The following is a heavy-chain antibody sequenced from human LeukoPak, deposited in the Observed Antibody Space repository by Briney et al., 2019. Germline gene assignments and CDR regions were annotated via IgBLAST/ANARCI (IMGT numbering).Heavy chain of an antibody. Sequence: TLSLTRAVSGESIRRYNWRCIRHPPGKRLEWIGYIYHTGNTNYNPSLKSRVTISVDTSKNQFSLKLTSVTAADTAVYYCARESFQWFDPWGQGTLVTVSS. CDR2: IYHTGNT. CDR1: GESIRRYN. V-gene: IGHV4-59*01. D-gene: IGHD1-26*01. CDR3: ARESFQWFDP. J-gene: IGHJ5*02.